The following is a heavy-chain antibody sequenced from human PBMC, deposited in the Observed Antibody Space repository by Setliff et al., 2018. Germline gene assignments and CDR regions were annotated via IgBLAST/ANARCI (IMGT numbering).Heavy chain of an antibody. CDR1: GFTFRSYW. CDR3: ARDLEITIFGVPDY. Sequence: VGSLRLSCAASGFTFRSYWMSWVRQAPGKGLEWVANIKKDGSDKYYVDSVKGRFTISRDNAKNSLYLQMNSLRAEDTAVYYCARDLEITIFGVPDYWGQGTLVTVSS. CDR2: IKKDGSDK. V-gene: IGHV3-7*01. J-gene: IGHJ4*02. D-gene: IGHD3-3*01.